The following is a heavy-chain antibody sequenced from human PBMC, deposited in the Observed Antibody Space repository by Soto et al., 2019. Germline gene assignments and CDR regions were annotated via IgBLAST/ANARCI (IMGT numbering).Heavy chain of an antibody. CDR1: GGSISSSSYY. V-gene: IGHV4-39*01. J-gene: IGHJ6*02. CDR3: ARLNSNYYYYGMDV. D-gene: IGHD4-4*01. CDR2: IYYSGST. Sequence: QLQLQESGPGLVKPSETLSLTCTVSGGSISSSSYYWGWIRQPPGKGLEWIGSIYYSGSTYYNPSLKSRVTISVDTSKNQFSLKLSSVPAADTAVYYCARLNSNYYYYGMDVWGQGTTVTVSS.